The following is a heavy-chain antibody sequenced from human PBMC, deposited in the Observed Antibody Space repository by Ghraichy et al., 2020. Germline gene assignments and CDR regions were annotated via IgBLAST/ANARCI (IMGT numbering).Heavy chain of an antibody. D-gene: IGHD1-26*01. CDR3: ARGLNSGHYDYYYDMDG. Sequence: SQTLSLTCTVSGGSISSYYWNWIRQPPGRGLEWIGYIYYNGNTNYNPSLKSRVTISKDTSNNQFSLRLSSVTAADTAVYYCARGLNSGHYDYYYDMDGGGKGTTVTVSS. J-gene: IGHJ6*03. CDR1: GGSISSYY. V-gene: IGHV4-59*01. CDR2: IYYNGNT.